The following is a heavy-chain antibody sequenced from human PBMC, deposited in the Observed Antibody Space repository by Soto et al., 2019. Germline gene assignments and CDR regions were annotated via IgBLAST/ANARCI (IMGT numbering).Heavy chain of an antibody. V-gene: IGHV4-39*01. CDR1: GGSISSSSYY. D-gene: IGHD2-15*01. Sequence: QLQLQESGPGLVKPSETLSLTCTVSGGSISSSSYYWGWIRQPPGKGLEWSGSIYYSGSTYYIPSLQSRVTISVHTSKNQFSLKLSSVTAADTAVYYCASAVVVAVTPLGYFDLWGRGTLVTVSS. J-gene: IGHJ2*01. CDR2: IYYSGST. CDR3: ASAVVVAVTPLGYFDL.